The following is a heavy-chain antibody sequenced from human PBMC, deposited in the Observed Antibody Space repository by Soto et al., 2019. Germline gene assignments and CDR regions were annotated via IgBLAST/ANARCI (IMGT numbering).Heavy chain of an antibody. CDR1: GYTFTSYY. J-gene: IGHJ4*02. CDR2: INPRGGST. CDR3: ARLATVTPPYYLDS. V-gene: IGHV1-46*01. D-gene: IGHD4-17*01. Sequence: QVQLVQSGAEVKKPGASVKVSCKASGYTFTSYYMHWVRQAPGQGLEWMGVINPRGGSTSYSQKFQGRVTMTRDTSTSTFYMELSSLRSEDTAVYYCARLATVTPPYYLDSWGQGTLVTVSS.